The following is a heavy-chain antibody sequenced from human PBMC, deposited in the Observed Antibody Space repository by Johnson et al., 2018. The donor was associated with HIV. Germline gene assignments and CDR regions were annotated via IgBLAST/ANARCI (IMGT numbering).Heavy chain of an antibody. D-gene: IGHD1-1*01. CDR2: ISYDGNNK. J-gene: IGHJ3*02. V-gene: IGHV3-30*04. CDR3: ARPQGTGDALDI. CDR1: GFTFSSYA. Sequence: QMLLVESGGGVVQPGRSLRLSCAASGFTFSSYAMHWVRQAPGKGMEWVAVISYDGNNKHYADSVKGRFTISRDNSTNTLYLQMKSLRAEDTAVYYCARPQGTGDALDIWGQGTMVTVSS.